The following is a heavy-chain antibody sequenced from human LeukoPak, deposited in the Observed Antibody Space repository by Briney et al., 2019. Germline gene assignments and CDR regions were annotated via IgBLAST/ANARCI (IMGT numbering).Heavy chain of an antibody. CDR2: TSSSDSGT. CDR1: GFSLISYA. V-gene: IGHV3-23*01. J-gene: IGHJ6*03. CDR3: ARDPPLLSGPVYYYYYMDV. D-gene: IGHD3-10*01. Sequence: PGGALRLSCAASGFSLISYAMSWVRQAPGKGLEWVSATSSSDSGTYYADSVRGRFTISRDNAKNSLYLQMNSLRAEDTAVYYCARDPPLLSGPVYYYYYMDVWGKGTTVTVSS.